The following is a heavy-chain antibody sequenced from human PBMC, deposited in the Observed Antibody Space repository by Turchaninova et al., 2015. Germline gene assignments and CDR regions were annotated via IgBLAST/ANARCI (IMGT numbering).Heavy chain of an antibody. CDR3: VRELNDAVTAGWHFDL. V-gene: IGHV3-13*01. Sequence: EVQLVESGGNLVQPGGYLRLSCEASGFTLSSAAMHWVRQGPGKGPAWVQAVGTPDDSYYPNSVKGRFTISGDNAKNSLYLQMNGLRAGDTAVYYCVRELNDAVTAGWHFDLWGRGTLVTVSS. CDR1: GFTLSSAA. J-gene: IGHJ2*01. D-gene: IGHD2-21*02. CDR2: VGTPDDS.